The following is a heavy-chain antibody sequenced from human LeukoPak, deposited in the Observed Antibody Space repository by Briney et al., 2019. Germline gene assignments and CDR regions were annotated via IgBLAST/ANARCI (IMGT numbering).Heavy chain of an antibody. V-gene: IGHV4-34*01. CDR2: INHSGST. D-gene: IGHD6-6*01. CDR3: ARGRRIAARRSWFDP. CDR1: GGSFSGYY. Sequence: SETLSLTCAVYGGSFSGYYWSWIRQPPGKGLEWIGEINHSGSTNYNPSLKSRVTISVDTSKNQFSLKLSSVTAADTAVYYCARGRRIAARRSWFDPWGQGTLVTVSS. J-gene: IGHJ5*02.